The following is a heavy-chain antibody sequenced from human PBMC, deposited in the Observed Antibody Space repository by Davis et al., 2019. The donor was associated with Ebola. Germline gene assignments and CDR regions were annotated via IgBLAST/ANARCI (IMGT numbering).Heavy chain of an antibody. CDR1: GGTFSSYA. CDR3: AREIGGSGWYSVDY. J-gene: IGHJ4*02. CDR2: IIPILGIA. Sequence: SAKVSCKASGGTFSSYAISWVRQAPGQGLEWMGRIIPILGIANYAQKFQGRVTITADKSTSTAYMELSSLRAEDTALYYCAREIGGSGWYSVDYWGQGTLVTVSS. D-gene: IGHD6-19*01. V-gene: IGHV1-69*04.